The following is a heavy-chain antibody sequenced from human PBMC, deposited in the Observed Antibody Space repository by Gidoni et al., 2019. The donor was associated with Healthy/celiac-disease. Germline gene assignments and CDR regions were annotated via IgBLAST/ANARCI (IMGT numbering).Heavy chain of an antibody. CDR3: ARVRATYYYDSSGYYYFEY. CDR1: GGSISSYS. CDR2: IYYSGTT. D-gene: IGHD3-22*01. J-gene: IGHJ4*02. Sequence: QVQLQESGPGLVKPSETLSLTCTVSGGSISSYSWTWIRQPPGKGLEWIGYIYYSGTTNYNPSLKSRVTISVDTSKNQFSLKLSSVTAADTAVYYCARVRATYYYDSSGYYYFEYWGQGTLVTVSS. V-gene: IGHV4-59*01.